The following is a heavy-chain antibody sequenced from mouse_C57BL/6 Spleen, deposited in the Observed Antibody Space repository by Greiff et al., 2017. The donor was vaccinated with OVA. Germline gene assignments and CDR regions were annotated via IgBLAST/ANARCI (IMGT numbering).Heavy chain of an antibody. D-gene: IGHD1-1*01. CDR3: ARERYYYGSSYPFDY. J-gene: IGHJ2*01. CDR2: IYPGSGST. CDR1: GYTFTSYW. Sequence: QVHVKQPGAELVKPGASVKMSCKASGYTFTSYWITWVKQRPGQGLEWIGDIYPGSGSTNYNEKFKSKATLTVDTSSSTAYMQLSSLTSEDSAVYYCARERYYYGSSYPFDYWGQGTTLTVSS. V-gene: IGHV1-55*01.